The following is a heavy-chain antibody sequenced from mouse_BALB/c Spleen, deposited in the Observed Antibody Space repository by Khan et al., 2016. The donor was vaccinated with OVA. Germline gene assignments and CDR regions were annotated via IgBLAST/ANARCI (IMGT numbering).Heavy chain of an antibody. CDR2: ISYSGKT. V-gene: IGHV3-2*02. Sequence: VQLKESGPGLVKPSQSLSLTCTVTGYSITSDYAWNWIRQFPGNNLEWMGYISYSGKTKYTPSLKSRISITRDTSKNQFFLQLNSVTIEDTATYYCARIKGGDFDYWGQGTTLTVSS. CDR3: ARIKGGDFDY. J-gene: IGHJ2*01. CDR1: GYSITSDYA.